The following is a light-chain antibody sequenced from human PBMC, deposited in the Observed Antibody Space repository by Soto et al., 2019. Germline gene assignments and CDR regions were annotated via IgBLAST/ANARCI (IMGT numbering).Light chain of an antibody. J-gene: IGKJ1*01. CDR2: GAS. Sequence: EIVLTQSPGTLSLSPGERATLSCRASQSVSSNYVAWYQQKPGQAPRLLIFGASSRAAGVPARFSGSGSGTEFTLTISSLQSEDFAVYHCQQYHNWPSWTFGQGTKVDIK. V-gene: IGKV3-15*01. CDR3: QQYHNWPSWT. CDR1: QSVSSN.